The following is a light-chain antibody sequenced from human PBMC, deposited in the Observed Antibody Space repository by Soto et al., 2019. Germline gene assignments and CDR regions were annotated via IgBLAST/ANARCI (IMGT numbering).Light chain of an antibody. J-gene: IGKJ4*01. CDR2: DAS. V-gene: IGKV1-33*01. CDR1: QDISNY. CDR3: QQYYYLPLT. Sequence: DIQMTQSPSSLSASVGDRVNITCQASQDISNYLSWYQHKPGKAPNLLIYDASNLEAGVPSRFSGGGSGTDFTFTISSLQPEDFATYYCQQYYYLPLTFGGGTKVEIK.